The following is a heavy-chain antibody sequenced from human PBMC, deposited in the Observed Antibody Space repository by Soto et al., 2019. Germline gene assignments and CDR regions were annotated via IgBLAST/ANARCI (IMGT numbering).Heavy chain of an antibody. Sequence: SETLSLTCAVSGGSISSGGYSWSWIRQPPGKGLEWIGYIYHSGSTYYNPSLKSRVTISVDRFKNQFSLKLSSVTAADTAVYYCARGGVDYYDSSGYYFSPYYFDYWGQGTLVTVSS. V-gene: IGHV4-30-2*01. D-gene: IGHD3-22*01. CDR1: GGSISSGGYS. CDR3: ARGGVDYYDSSGYYFSPYYFDY. CDR2: IYHSGST. J-gene: IGHJ4*02.